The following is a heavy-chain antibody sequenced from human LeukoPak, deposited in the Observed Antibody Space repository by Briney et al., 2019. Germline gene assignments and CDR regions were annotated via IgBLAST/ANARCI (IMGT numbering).Heavy chain of an antibody. CDR2: ISWNSGSI. J-gene: IGHJ4*02. D-gene: IGHD3-10*01. CDR3: AKGPHRMVRGVNSDY. CDR1: GFTFDDYA. Sequence: PGRSLRLSCAASGFTFDDYAMHWVRQAPGKGLEWVSGISWNSGSIGYADSVKGRFTISRDNAKNSLYLQMNSLRAEDTALYYCAKGPHRMVRGVNSDYWGQGTLVTVSS. V-gene: IGHV3-9*01.